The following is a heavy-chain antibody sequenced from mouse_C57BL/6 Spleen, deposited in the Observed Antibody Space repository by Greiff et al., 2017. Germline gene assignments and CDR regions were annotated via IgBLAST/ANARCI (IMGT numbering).Heavy chain of an antibody. CDR1: GYAFSSYW. CDR3: ARSRDYSNSLAY. V-gene: IGHV1-80*01. D-gene: IGHD2-5*01. J-gene: IGHJ3*01. Sequence: QVQLQQSGAELVKPGASVKISCKASGYAFSSYWMNWVKQRPGKGLEWIGQIYPGDGDTNYNGKFKGKATLTADKSSSTAYMQLSSLTSEDSAVYFCARSRDYSNSLAYWGQGTLVTVSA. CDR2: IYPGDGDT.